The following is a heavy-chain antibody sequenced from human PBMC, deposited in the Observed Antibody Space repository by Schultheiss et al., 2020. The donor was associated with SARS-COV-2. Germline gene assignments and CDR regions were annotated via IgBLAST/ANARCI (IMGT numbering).Heavy chain of an antibody. V-gene: IGHV3-23*01. Sequence: GGSLRLSCAASGFTFSDAWMNWVRQAPGKGLEWVSTISDSGDSTYYADSVKGRFTISRDNSKNTLYLQMNSLRAEDTAVYYCVKGGYSSGWPFDYWGQGTLVTVSS. CDR3: VKGGYSSGWPFDY. CDR1: GFTFSDAW. D-gene: IGHD6-19*01. J-gene: IGHJ4*02. CDR2: ISDSGDST.